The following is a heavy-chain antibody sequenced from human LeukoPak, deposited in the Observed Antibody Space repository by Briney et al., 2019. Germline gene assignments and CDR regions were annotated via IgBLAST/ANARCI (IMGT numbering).Heavy chain of an antibody. D-gene: IGHD1-26*01. CDR1: GYTFTTYG. Sequence: ASVKLSCKASGYTFTTYGVTWVRQAPGQGLEWVAWINPHNGNTNYAQNLQGRATVTTDTSTSTAYMELRSLRSDDTAVYYCARDPQWELLSLDYWGQGTLVTVSS. V-gene: IGHV1-18*01. J-gene: IGHJ4*02. CDR3: ARDPQWELLSLDY. CDR2: INPHNGNT.